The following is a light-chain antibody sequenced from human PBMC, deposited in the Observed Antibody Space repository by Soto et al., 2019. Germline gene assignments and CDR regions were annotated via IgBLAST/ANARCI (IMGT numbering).Light chain of an antibody. J-gene: IGLJ2*01. CDR1: SWHSSYA. V-gene: IGLV4-69*01. CDR3: QNWDTGARVV. CDR2: LSSDGSH. Sequence: QSVLTQSPSASASLGASVKLTCTLSSWHSSYAIDWHEQQPEKGPRYLLKLSSDGSHSKGDGIPDRCSGSSSGAYRYLTSLRLQYEDEADYYCQNWDTGARVVFGGGTKLTVL.